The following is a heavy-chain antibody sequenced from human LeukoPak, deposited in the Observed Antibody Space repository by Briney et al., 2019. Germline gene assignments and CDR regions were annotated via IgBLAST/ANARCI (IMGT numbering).Heavy chain of an antibody. V-gene: IGHV1-69*13. CDR1: GDSISNFA. D-gene: IGHD6-13*01. Sequence: SVKVSCKASGDSISNFAVSWVRQAPGQGLEWMGGIIPIFGTAVYAQKFQGRVTITADESTSTAYMELSSLRSEDTAVYYCARERAWYSSSPPNNWFDPWGQGTLVTVSS. CDR3: ARERAWYSSSPPNNWFDP. J-gene: IGHJ5*02. CDR2: IIPIFGTA.